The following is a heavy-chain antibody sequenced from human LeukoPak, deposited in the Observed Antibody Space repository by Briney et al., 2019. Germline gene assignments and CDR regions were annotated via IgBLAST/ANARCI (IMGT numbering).Heavy chain of an antibody. CDR1: GFTLSNYD. J-gene: IGHJ6*02. CDR2: ISSRGDT. Sequence: PGGSLRLSCAASGFTLSNYDIHWVRHVTGKGLEWVSTISSRGDTYYSGSVKGRFTISRDNAKNSLYLQMNSLRAGDTAVYYCARDGQNQYGMDVWGQGTKVTVSS. D-gene: IGHD1-14*01. V-gene: IGHV3-13*04. CDR3: ARDGQNQYGMDV.